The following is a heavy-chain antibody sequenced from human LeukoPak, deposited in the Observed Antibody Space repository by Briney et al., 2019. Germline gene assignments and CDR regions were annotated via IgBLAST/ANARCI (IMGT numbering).Heavy chain of an antibody. CDR3: ARWQYWDTGGYFDF. Sequence: SQTLSLTCTVSGGSISRGAYYWSWIRQHPGKGLEWIGYMYYSGNTYYNPSLKSRVTILVDTSKNQVSLKLNSVTAADTAVYYCARWQYWDTGGYFDFWGQGTLVTVSS. V-gene: IGHV4-31*03. CDR1: GGSISRGAYY. CDR2: MYYSGNT. J-gene: IGHJ4*02. D-gene: IGHD2-8*02.